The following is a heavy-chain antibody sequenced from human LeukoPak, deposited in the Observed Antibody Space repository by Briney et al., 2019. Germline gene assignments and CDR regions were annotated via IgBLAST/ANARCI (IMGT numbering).Heavy chain of an antibody. Sequence: GGSLRLSCAASGFIFSNYWMHWVRQAPGKGLVWVSRISTDGSLTGYADFVKGRFTISRDNAKNTLYLQLNSLGAEDTAVYYCVRDRTVVTLFDYWGQGALVTVSS. CDR1: GFIFSNYW. CDR2: ISTDGSLT. CDR3: VRDRTVVTLFDY. J-gene: IGHJ4*02. D-gene: IGHD4-23*01. V-gene: IGHV3-74*01.